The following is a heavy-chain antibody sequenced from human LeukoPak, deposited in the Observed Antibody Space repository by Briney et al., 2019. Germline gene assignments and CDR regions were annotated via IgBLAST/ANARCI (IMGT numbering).Heavy chain of an antibody. CDR3: ARDSAYSESYPKYCLDY. V-gene: IGHV1-18*01. CDR1: GYTFTSYG. CDR2: ISAYNGNT. D-gene: IGHD1-26*01. J-gene: IGHJ4*02. Sequence: ASVKVSCKASGYTFTSYGISWVRQAPGQGLEWMGWISAYNGNTNYAQKLQGRVTMTTGTSTSTAYMELRSLRSEDTAVYYCARDSAYSESYPKYCLDYWGQGTLVTVSS.